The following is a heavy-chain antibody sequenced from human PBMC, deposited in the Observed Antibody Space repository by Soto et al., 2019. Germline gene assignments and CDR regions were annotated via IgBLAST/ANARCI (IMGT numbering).Heavy chain of an antibody. J-gene: IGHJ4*02. Sequence: GGSLRLSCAASGFTFSSNAMSWVRQAPGKGLEWVSGISGSGGRTYYADSVKGRVSISRDNSKNTLYLQMNSLRAEDTALYYCAKDPYNNGWFYFDYWGQGPLVTVSS. CDR2: ISGSGGRT. V-gene: IGHV3-23*01. CDR3: AKDPYNNGWFYFDY. CDR1: GFTFSSNA. D-gene: IGHD6-19*01.